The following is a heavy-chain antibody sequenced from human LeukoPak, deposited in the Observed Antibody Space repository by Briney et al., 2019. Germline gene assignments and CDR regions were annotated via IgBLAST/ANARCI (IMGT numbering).Heavy chain of an antibody. D-gene: IGHD3-10*01. CDR1: EFTFNRYW. J-gene: IGHJ4*02. CDR2: IKHDGSEA. V-gene: IGHV3-7*04. Sequence: PGGSLRLSCAASEFTFNRYWMSWVRQAPGNGLEWVANIKHDGSEAHYVDSVKGRFTISRDNAKNSLSLQMNSLNVDDTGVYFCTRDALFGSGRTHLDFWSQGTLVSVSS. CDR3: TRDALFGSGRTHLDF.